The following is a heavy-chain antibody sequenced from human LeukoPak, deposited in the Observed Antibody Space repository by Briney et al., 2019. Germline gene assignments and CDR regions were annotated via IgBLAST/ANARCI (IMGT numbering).Heavy chain of an antibody. Sequence: SETLSLTCAVYGGSFSGYYWSWIRQPPGKGLEWIGEINHSGSTNYNPSLKSRVTISVDTSKNQFSLKLSSVTAADTAVYYCARAPGNPRRFRSGYYIDYWGQGTLVTASS. V-gene: IGHV4-34*01. CDR1: GGSFSGYY. CDR2: INHSGST. D-gene: IGHD3-3*01. CDR3: ARAPGNPRRFRSGYYIDY. J-gene: IGHJ4*02.